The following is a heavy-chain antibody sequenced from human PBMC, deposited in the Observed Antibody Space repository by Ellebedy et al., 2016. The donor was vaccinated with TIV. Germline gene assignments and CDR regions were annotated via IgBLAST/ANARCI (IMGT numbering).Heavy chain of an antibody. J-gene: IGHJ3*01. V-gene: IGHV3-15*01. Sequence: GESLKISXVASGLRVSDAYMYWVRQAPGKGLEWIGRITPESEGGTGDYAAPVRGRFTVSRDESLNTLYLHMWSLKIEDTGTYYCTPHWGFNFWGQGTVVTVSS. D-gene: IGHD3-16*01. CDR1: GLRVSDAY. CDR2: ITPESEGGTG. CDR3: TPHWGFNF.